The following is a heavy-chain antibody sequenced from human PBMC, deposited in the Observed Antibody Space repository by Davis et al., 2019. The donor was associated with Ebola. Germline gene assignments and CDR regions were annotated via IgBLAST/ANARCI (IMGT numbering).Heavy chain of an antibody. CDR3: AGGNSGWSRWVF. Sequence: PGGSLRLSCSAPSNYWMHWVRQVPGKGLEWVADIKEDGSQTHYVASVKGRFTISRDNAKNLLYLQMNSLRDDDTAIYYCAGGNSGWSRWVFWSQGTLVTVSS. D-gene: IGHD6-19*01. V-gene: IGHV3-7*04. J-gene: IGHJ4*02. CDR2: IKEDGSQT. CDR1: SNYW.